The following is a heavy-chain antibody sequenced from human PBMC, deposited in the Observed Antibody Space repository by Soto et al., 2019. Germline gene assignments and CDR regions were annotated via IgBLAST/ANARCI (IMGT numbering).Heavy chain of an antibody. Sequence: GGSLRLSCAASGFTFSSYEMIWVRQAPGKGLEWVSYISGSGYTSDTGPTIHYADSVKGRFTISRNNAKNSLYLQMNSLRVEDTAVYYCARVSQSFIEYFQHWGQGTLVTVSS. J-gene: IGHJ1*01. CDR2: ISGSGYTSDTGPTI. V-gene: IGHV3-48*03. D-gene: IGHD3-16*02. CDR3: ARVSQSFIEYFQH. CDR1: GFTFSSYE.